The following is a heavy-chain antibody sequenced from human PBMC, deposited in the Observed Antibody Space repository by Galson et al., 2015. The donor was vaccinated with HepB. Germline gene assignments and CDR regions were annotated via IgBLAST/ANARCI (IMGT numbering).Heavy chain of an antibody. J-gene: IGHJ6*02. CDR1: GGTFSSYA. Sequence: SVKVSCKASGGTFSSYAISWVRQAPGQGLEWMGGIIPIFGTANYAQKFQGRVTITADKSTSTAYMELSSLRSEDTAVYYCARAQSYDSSGRNYYYGMDVWGQGTTVTVSS. V-gene: IGHV1-69*06. D-gene: IGHD3-22*01. CDR2: IIPIFGTA. CDR3: ARAQSYDSSGRNYYYGMDV.